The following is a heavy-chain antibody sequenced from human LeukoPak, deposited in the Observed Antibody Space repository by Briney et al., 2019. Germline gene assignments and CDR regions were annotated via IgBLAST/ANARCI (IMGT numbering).Heavy chain of an antibody. J-gene: IGHJ5*02. CDR3: ASEYSSSSGWFDP. CDR1: GGTFSSYS. CDR2: IIPIFDTA. D-gene: IGHD6-6*01. Sequence: SVKVSCKASGGTFSSYSISWVRQAPGQGLEWMGGIIPIFDTADYAQKFQGRVTITADESTSTAYMELSSLRSEDTAVYYCASEYSSSSGWFDPWGQGTLVTVSS. V-gene: IGHV1-69*13.